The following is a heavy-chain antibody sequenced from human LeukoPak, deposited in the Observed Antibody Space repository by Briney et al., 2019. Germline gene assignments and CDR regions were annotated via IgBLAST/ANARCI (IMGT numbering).Heavy chain of an antibody. J-gene: IGHJ6*03. CDR3: AKDRCSNGIGCYYYYMDV. Sequence: GGSLRLSCAASGFTFSSYEMNWVHQAPGKGLEWVAYIQYDGSNEQFADSVKGRFSISRDSSKNILYLQVNSLRAEDTAVYYCAKDRCSNGIGCYYYYMDVWGKGTTVTISS. D-gene: IGHD2-8*01. CDR2: IQYDGSNE. V-gene: IGHV3-30*02. CDR1: GFTFSSYE.